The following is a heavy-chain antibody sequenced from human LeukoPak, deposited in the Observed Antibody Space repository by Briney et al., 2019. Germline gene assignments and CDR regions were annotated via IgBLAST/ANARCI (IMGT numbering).Heavy chain of an antibody. Sequence: SETLSLTCAVSGGSFSGYYWSWIRQPPGKGLEWIGEINHSGSTNYNPSLKSRVTISVDTSKNQFSLKLSSVTAADTAVYYCARGSRWTAFDIWGQGTMVTVSS. J-gene: IGHJ3*02. CDR1: GGSFSGYY. V-gene: IGHV4-34*01. CDR3: ARGSRWTAFDI. CDR2: INHSGST. D-gene: IGHD6-13*01.